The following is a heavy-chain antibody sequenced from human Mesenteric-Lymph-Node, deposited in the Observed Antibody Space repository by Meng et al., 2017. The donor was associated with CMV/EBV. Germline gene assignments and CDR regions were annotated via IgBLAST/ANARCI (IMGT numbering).Heavy chain of an antibody. J-gene: IGHJ4*02. CDR3: ARSYGSGSTNDY. CDR1: GDSGSSGRYY. CDR2: SYYSGST. V-gene: IGHV4-61*01. D-gene: IGHD3-10*01. Sequence: TVSGDSGSSGRYYWSWIRQPPGKGLEWTGYSYYSGSTNYNPSLKGRVTISVDTSKNQFSLKLSSVTAADTAVYYCARSYGSGSTNDYWGQGTLVTVSS.